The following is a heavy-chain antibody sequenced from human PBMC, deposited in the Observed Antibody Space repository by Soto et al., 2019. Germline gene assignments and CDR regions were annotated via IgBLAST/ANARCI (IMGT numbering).Heavy chain of an antibody. Sequence: QVQLQESGPGLVKPSQTLSLTCTVSGGSISSGGYYWSWIRQHPGKGLEWIGYIYYSGSTYYNPSLKSRVTISVATSKNPFSLKLSSVTAADTAVYYCAREGTDNWFDPWGQGTLVTVSS. J-gene: IGHJ5*02. CDR3: AREGTDNWFDP. CDR2: IYYSGST. CDR1: GGSISSGGYY. V-gene: IGHV4-31*03.